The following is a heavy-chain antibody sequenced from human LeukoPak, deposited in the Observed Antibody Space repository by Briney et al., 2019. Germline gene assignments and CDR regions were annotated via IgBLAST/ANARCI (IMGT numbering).Heavy chain of an antibody. J-gene: IGHJ3*02. D-gene: IGHD2-2*01. CDR1: GFTFSSYG. V-gene: IGHV3-33*06. Sequence: PGRSLRLSCAASGFTFSSYGMHWVRQAPGKGLEWVAVIWYDGSNKHYADSVKGRLTISRDNSKNTLYLQMNSLRAEDTAVYYCAKESGYCSSTSCFADAFDIWGQGTMVTVSS. CDR2: IWYDGSNK. CDR3: AKESGYCSSTSCFADAFDI.